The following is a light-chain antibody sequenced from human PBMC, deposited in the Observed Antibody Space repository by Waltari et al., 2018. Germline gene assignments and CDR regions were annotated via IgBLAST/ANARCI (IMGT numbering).Light chain of an antibody. Sequence: CRASQSVTSISLTWYQQKLGQAPRLLSYGTSSRATDIPDRFSGSGSGTDFTLTISRLEPEDFAVYYCQQYDGEVVTFGGGTKVEI. CDR2: GTS. V-gene: IGKV3-20*01. J-gene: IGKJ4*01. CDR1: QSVTSIS. CDR3: QQYDGEVVT.